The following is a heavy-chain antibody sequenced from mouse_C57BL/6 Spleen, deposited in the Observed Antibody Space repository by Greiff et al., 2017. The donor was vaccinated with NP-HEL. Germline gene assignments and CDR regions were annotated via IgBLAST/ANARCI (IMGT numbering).Heavy chain of an antibody. CDR3: ARAGFYGSGTFFDY. V-gene: IGHV1-69*01. D-gene: IGHD1-1*01. CDR1: GYTFTSYW. J-gene: IGHJ2*01. Sequence: VQLQQPGAELVMPGASVKLSCKASGYTFTSYWMHWVKQRPGQGLEWIGEIDPSDSYTNYNQKFKGKSTLTVDKSSSTAYMQLSGLTSEDSAVYYCARAGFYGSGTFFDYWGQGTTLTVSS. CDR2: IDPSDSYT.